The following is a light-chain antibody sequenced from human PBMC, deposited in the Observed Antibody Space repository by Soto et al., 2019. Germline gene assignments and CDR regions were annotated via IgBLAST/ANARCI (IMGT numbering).Light chain of an antibody. CDR2: DVS. CDR3: SSYMSSTTSYV. V-gene: IGLV2-14*03. Sequence: QSVLTQPASVSGSPGQSITISCTGPSGDFAGSDLVSWYQHHPGKAPKVMIYDVSNRPSGVSHRFSGSKSGNTASLTISGLQAEEEADYYCSSYMSSTTSYVFGTGTKLTVL. J-gene: IGLJ1*01. CDR1: SGDFAGSDL.